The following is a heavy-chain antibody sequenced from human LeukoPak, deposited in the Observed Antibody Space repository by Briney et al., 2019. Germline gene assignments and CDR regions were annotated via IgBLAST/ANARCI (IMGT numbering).Heavy chain of an antibody. CDR2: ISSSSSTI. J-gene: IGHJ4*02. Sequence: GGSLRLSCAASVFTFSSYSMKWVRQAPGKGLEWVSYISSSSSTIYYADSVKGRFTISRDNAKNSLYLQMNSLRAEDTAVYYCARDCSAYNWNDGFDYWGQGTLVTVSS. V-gene: IGHV3-48*01. CDR1: VFTFSSYS. D-gene: IGHD1-1*01. CDR3: ARDCSAYNWNDGFDY.